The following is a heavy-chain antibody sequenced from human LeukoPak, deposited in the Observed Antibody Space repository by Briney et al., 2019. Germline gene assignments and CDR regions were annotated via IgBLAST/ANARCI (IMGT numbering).Heavy chain of an antibody. CDR2: LHHSGST. CDR1: GYSITTTYW. J-gene: IGHJ4*02. CDR3: ARVGGDDSTGHYSVDY. Sequence: SETLSLTCAVSGYSITTTYWWGWIRQTPGRGLEWIGSLHHSGSTSYNPSLKSRVTISVDTSKNQFSLRLNSVTAADTAVYYCARVGGDDSTGHYSVDYWGQGTLVTVSS. D-gene: IGHD3-22*01. V-gene: IGHV4-38-2*01.